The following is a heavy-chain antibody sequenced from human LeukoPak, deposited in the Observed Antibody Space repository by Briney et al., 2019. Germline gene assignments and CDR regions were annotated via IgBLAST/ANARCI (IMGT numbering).Heavy chain of an antibody. CDR2: IYYSGST. CDR3: ARVYYSNSYDYWYFDL. CDR1: GGSMTNYY. V-gene: IGHV4-59*01. D-gene: IGHD6-13*01. J-gene: IGHJ2*01. Sequence: PSETLSLTCTVSGGSMTNYYWTWIRQPPGKGLEWIGYIYYSGSTNYNPSLKSRVTISVDTSKNQFSLKLSSVTAADTAVYYCARVYYSNSYDYWYFDLWGRGTLVTVSS.